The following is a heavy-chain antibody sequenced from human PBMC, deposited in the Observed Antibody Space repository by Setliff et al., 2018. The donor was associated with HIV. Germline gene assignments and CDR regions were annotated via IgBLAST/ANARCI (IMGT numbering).Heavy chain of an antibody. CDR1: GGSISSSSYY. Sequence: SETLSLTCTVSGGSISSSSYYWGWIRQPPGKGLEWIGSIYYSGSTYYNPSLKSRVTISVDTSKNQFSLKLSSVTAADTAVYYCARGEGAVAGQIAYWGQGTLVTVSS. CDR3: ARGEGAVAGQIAY. D-gene: IGHD6-19*01. CDR2: IYYSGST. J-gene: IGHJ4*02. V-gene: IGHV4-39*07.